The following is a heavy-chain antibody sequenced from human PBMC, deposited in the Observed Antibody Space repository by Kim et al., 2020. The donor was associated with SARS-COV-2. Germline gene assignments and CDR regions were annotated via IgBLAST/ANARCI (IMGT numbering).Heavy chain of an antibody. Sequence: GGSLRLSCAASGFTFSSYGMHWVRQAPGKGLEWVAVISYDGSNKYYADSVKGRFTISRDNSKNTLYLQMNSLRAEDTAVYYCARDAVDCSSTSCYSAWTYYYYGMDVWGQVTTVTVSS. CDR1: GFTFSSYG. CDR2: ISYDGSNK. J-gene: IGHJ6*02. D-gene: IGHD2-2*01. V-gene: IGHV3-33*05. CDR3: ARDAVDCSSTSCYSAWTYYYYGMDV.